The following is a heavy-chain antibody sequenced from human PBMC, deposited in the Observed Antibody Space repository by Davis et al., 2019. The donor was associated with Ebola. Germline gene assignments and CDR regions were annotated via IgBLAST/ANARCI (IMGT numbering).Heavy chain of an antibody. D-gene: IGHD3-3*01. CDR1: GFTFSSYA. V-gene: IGHV3-33*06. Sequence: PGGSLRLSCAASGFTFSSYAMSWVRQAPGKGLEWVAVIWYDGSNKYYADSVKGRFTISRDNSKNTLYLQMSSLRVEDTAVYYCAKDLNLYDFWSGLLDFWGQGTLVTVSS. CDR2: IWYDGSNK. J-gene: IGHJ4*02. CDR3: AKDLNLYDFWSGLLDF.